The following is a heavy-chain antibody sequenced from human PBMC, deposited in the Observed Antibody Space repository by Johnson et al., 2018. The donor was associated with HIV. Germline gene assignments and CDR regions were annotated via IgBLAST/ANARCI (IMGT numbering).Heavy chain of an antibody. J-gene: IGHJ3*02. Sequence: VQLVASGGGVVRPGGSPRLSCASSAFTFSTYWMSWVRQAPGKGLAWVANIKPDGSDNYSEAPVQGRFTISRDNAKNSLYLQMNSLRAEDTAVYYCARNGLIPAAKGVAFDIWGHGTTVTVSS. CDR3: ARNGLIPAAKGVAFDI. D-gene: IGHD2-2*01. CDR2: IKPDGSDN. CDR1: AFTFSTYW. V-gene: IGHV3-7*01.